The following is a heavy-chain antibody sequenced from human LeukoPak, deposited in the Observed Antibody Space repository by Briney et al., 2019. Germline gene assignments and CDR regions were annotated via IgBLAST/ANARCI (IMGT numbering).Heavy chain of an antibody. J-gene: IGHJ5*02. CDR1: GFTFSSYS. CDR3: ARETSSSSGFDP. D-gene: IGHD6-13*01. V-gene: IGHV3-21*01. Sequence: PGGSLRLSCAASGFTFSSYSMNWVRQAPGKGLEWVSSISSSSSYIYYADSVKGRFTISRDNAKNSLYLQMNSLRAEDTAVYYCARETSSSSGFDPWGQGTLVTVSS. CDR2: ISSSSSYI.